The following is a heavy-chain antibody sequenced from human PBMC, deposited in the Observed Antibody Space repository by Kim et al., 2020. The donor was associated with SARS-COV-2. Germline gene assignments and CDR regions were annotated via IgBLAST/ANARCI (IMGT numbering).Heavy chain of an antibody. CDR3: ARGDGFIGWD. V-gene: IGHV6-1*01. CDR2: TYHRSKWYS. D-gene: IGHD6-19*01. J-gene: IGHJ4*02. CDR1: GDSVSSNNAA. Sequence: SQTLSLTCAISGDSVSSNNAAWNWIRQSPSRGLEWLGRTYHRSKWYSDYAVSVKSRITINPDTSKNQFSLPLNFVTPEYTAEYYCARGDGFIGWDWGPGTLVIVSS.